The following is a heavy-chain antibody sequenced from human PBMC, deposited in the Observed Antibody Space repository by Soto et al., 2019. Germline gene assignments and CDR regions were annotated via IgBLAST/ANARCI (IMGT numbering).Heavy chain of an antibody. CDR1: GYTFTSHG. J-gene: IGHJ6*02. Sequence: QVQLVQSGAEVKKPGASVKVSCKASGYTFTSHGISWVRQAPGQGLEWMGWISAYNGNTNYAQKLQGRVTMTTDTSTSTAYMELRSLRSDDTAVYYCARVAAVAGTVYYYGMDVWGQGTTVTVSS. CDR3: ARVAAVAGTVYYYGMDV. V-gene: IGHV1-18*04. D-gene: IGHD6-19*01. CDR2: ISAYNGNT.